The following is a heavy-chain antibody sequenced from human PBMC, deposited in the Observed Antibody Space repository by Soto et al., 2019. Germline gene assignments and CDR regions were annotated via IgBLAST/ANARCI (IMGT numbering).Heavy chain of an antibody. V-gene: IGHV4-34*01. J-gene: IGHJ6*02. Sequence: SETLSLTCAVYGGPFSGYYWTWIRQPPGTGLEWIGEINHSGSTNYNPSLKSRVTISVDTPKNQFSLELSSVTAADTAVYSCARHPGYCSGSSCYGYYTMDVWGQGTTVTVSS. CDR2: INHSGST. D-gene: IGHD2-2*01. CDR1: GGPFSGYY. CDR3: ARHPGYCSGSSCYGYYTMDV.